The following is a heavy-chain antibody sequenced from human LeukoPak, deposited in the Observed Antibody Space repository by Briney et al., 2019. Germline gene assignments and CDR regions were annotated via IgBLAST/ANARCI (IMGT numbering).Heavy chain of an antibody. CDR1: GFTFSSYS. CDR3: ARVGWLRFVSDY. CDR2: ISSSSSYI. Sequence: PGGSLRLSCAASGFTFSSYSMNWVRQAPGKGLEWVSSISSSSSYIYYADSVKGRFTISRDNAKNSLYLQMNSLRAEDTAVYYCARVGWLRFVSDYWGQGTLITVSS. V-gene: IGHV3-21*04. J-gene: IGHJ4*02. D-gene: IGHD5-12*01.